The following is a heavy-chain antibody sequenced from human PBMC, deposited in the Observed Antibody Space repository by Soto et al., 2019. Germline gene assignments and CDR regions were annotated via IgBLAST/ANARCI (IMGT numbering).Heavy chain of an antibody. CDR2: TYYRSKWYN. J-gene: IGHJ4*02. CDR1: GVSPSRNRSA. CDR3: ARYYYDSSGYQSFDY. Sequence: SQALLLSYHITGVSPSRNRSARSWTRQPPSLGPVRLGRTYYRSKWYNDYAVSVKSRITINPDTSKNQFSLQLNSVTPEDTAVYYCARYYYDSSGYQSFDYWGQGTLVTVSS. D-gene: IGHD3-22*01. V-gene: IGHV6-1*01.